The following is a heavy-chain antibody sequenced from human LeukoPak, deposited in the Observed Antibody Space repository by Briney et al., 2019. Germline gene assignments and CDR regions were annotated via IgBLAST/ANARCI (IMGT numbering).Heavy chain of an antibody. D-gene: IGHD6-19*01. Sequence: GASVKVSCKASGGTFSSYAISWLRQAPGQVLEWMGVIIPIFGTANYAQKFQGRVTITTDESTSTAYMELSSLRSEDTAVYYCARERKAGTLYYYYYYMDVWGKGTTVTVSS. CDR3: ARERKAGTLYYYYYYMDV. CDR1: GGTFSSYA. J-gene: IGHJ6*03. V-gene: IGHV1-69*05. CDR2: IIPIFGTA.